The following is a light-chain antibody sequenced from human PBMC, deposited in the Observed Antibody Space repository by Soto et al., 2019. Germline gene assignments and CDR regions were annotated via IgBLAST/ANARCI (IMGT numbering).Light chain of an antibody. V-gene: IGKV1-6*01. CDR1: QGVSDD. CDR3: LQHYDCPWT. J-gene: IGKJ1*01. Sequence: AIQMTQSPSSLSASVGDSVTITCRASQGVSDDVGWYLQKPGKAPKFLMFAASSLQSGVPSRFGGVGSGTDFTLTITSLQPEDFGIYYCLQHYDCPWTFGQGTRVEI. CDR2: AAS.